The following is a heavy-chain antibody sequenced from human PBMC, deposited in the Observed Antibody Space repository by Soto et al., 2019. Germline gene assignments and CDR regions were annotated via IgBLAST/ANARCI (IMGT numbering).Heavy chain of an antibody. V-gene: IGHV4-59*01. CDR2: MYYSGSG. D-gene: IGHD3-10*01. CDR1: GGSISNYY. Sequence: SETLSLTCTVSGGSISNYYWSWIRQPPGKGLEWIGFMYYSGSGDYNPSLKSRVTISVDKSKNHFSLKLSSVTAADTAVYYCARWGGGIDYWGQGALVTVSS. J-gene: IGHJ4*02. CDR3: ARWGGGIDY.